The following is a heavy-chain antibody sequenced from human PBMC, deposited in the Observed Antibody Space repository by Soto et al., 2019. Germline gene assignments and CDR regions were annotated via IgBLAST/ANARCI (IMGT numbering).Heavy chain of an antibody. CDR2: IHSSGST. CDR3: ALVAARRSSGMDV. Sequence: SETLSLTCTVSGVSISSFYWSWIWQPAGKGLEWIGRIHSSGSTNQNPSLRSRVTMSVDTSNNQFSLKVSSVTAADTAVYYCALVAARRSSGMDVWGQGTTVTVSS. V-gene: IGHV4-4*07. CDR1: GVSISSFY. D-gene: IGHD6-6*01. J-gene: IGHJ6*02.